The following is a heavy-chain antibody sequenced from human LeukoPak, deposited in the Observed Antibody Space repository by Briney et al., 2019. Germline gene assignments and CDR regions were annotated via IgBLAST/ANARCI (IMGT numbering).Heavy chain of an antibody. Sequence: SQTLSLTCTVSGGSISSGDYYWSWIRQPPGKGLEWIGYIYYSGSTYYNPSLKSRVTISVDTSKNQFSLKLSSVTAADSAVYYCARHRYSYDYSFDYWGQGALVTVPS. J-gene: IGHJ4*02. CDR1: GGSISSGDYY. CDR3: ARHRYSYDYSFDY. V-gene: IGHV4-30-4*08. D-gene: IGHD5-18*01. CDR2: IYYSGST.